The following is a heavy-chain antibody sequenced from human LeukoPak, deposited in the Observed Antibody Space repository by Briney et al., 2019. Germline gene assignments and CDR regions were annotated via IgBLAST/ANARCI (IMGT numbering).Heavy chain of an antibody. D-gene: IGHD3-10*01. V-gene: IGHV4-39*07. CDR3: AKSNGYGLVDI. CDR2: MFYSGST. J-gene: IGHJ3*02. CDR1: GGSISSYY. Sequence: SETLSLTCTVSGGSISSYYWGWIRQPPGKGLEWIGNMFYSGSTYYSPSLKSRVTISLDTSRNQFSLKLNSVTAADTAVYYCAKSNGYGLVDIWGQGTMVTVSS.